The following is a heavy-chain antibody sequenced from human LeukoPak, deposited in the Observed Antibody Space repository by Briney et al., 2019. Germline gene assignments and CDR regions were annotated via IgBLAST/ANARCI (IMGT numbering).Heavy chain of an antibody. CDR2: ISGNSANT. CDR3: AKGVRLWFAFYFDY. Sequence: PGGSLRLSCAASGFTFSNYAMTWVRQAPGKGLEWVSSISGNSANTYYADSVKGRFTVSRDNSKNILYLQMNSLRVEDTAVYFCAKGVRLWFAFYFDYWGQGTLATVPS. D-gene: IGHD3-10*01. CDR1: GFTFSNYA. J-gene: IGHJ4*02. V-gene: IGHV3-23*01.